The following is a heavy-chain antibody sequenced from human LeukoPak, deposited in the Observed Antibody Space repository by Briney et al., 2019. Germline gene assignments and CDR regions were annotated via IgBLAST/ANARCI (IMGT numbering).Heavy chain of an antibody. D-gene: IGHD2/OR15-2a*01. V-gene: IGHV3-53*01. Sequence: PGGSLRLSCASSGFTVSNTFMSWVRQAPGKGLEWVSVIYSVGTTYYADSVKGRFTISTDNIRNLVYLQKNSVRAEDTAVYFCARDSTRILGLFDYWGQGTLVTISS. CDR3: ARDSTRILGLFDY. CDR2: IYSVGTT. CDR1: GFTVSNTF. J-gene: IGHJ4*02.